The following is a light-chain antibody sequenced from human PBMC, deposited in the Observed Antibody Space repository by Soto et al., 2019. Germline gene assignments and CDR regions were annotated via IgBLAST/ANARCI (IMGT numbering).Light chain of an antibody. CDR2: GDS. CDR1: GSNIGAGYD. Sequence: QSVLTQPPSVSGAPGQRVTISCTGSGSNIGAGYDVHWYQHRPGTAPNLLVFGDSHRPSGVPDRFSASKSGTSASLAITGLQAEDEGDYYCQSYDSTLDARYVFGTGTKLTVL. CDR3: QSYDSTLDARYV. V-gene: IGLV1-40*01. J-gene: IGLJ1*01.